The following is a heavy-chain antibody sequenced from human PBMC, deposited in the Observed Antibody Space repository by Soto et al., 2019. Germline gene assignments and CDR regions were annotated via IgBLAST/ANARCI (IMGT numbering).Heavy chain of an antibody. Sequence: QVQLVQSGAGVKKPGASVKVSCKASGYTFTNYGISWVRQAPGQGLEWMGWISAYNGNTNYAQKLQGRVTMTTDTSTSTAYMELRSLRSDDTAVYYCARDHPRGDFWSGYYTGRWFDPWGQGTLVTVSS. J-gene: IGHJ5*02. CDR3: ARDHPRGDFWSGYYTGRWFDP. CDR1: GYTFTNYG. V-gene: IGHV1-18*01. CDR2: ISAYNGNT. D-gene: IGHD3-3*01.